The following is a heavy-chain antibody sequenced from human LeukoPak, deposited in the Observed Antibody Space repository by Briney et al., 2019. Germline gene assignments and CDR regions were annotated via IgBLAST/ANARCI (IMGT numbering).Heavy chain of an antibody. V-gene: IGHV3-74*01. CDR1: GFTFSNYW. J-gene: IGHJ6*02. Sequence: GGSLRLSCGASGFTFSNYWMHWVRQAPGKGLVWVSHINRDGSNTNYADSVKGRFTISRDNAKNTLYLQMNSLRAEDTAVYYCARDLSYAMDVWGQGTTVTVSS. CDR3: ARDLSYAMDV. CDR2: INRDGSNT.